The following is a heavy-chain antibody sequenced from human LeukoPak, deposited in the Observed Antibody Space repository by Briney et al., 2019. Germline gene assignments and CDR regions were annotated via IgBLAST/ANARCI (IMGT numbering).Heavy chain of an antibody. J-gene: IGHJ4*02. D-gene: IGHD3-22*01. V-gene: IGHV1-46*01. Sequence: ASVKVSCKASGYTFTSYYMHWVRQAPGQGLEWMGIINPSGGSTSYAQKFQSRVTMTRDTSTSTVYMELSSLRSEDTAVYYCARGGFNYYDSSGYTFDYWGQGTLVTVSS. CDR1: GYTFTSYY. CDR3: ARGGFNYYDSSGYTFDY. CDR2: INPSGGST.